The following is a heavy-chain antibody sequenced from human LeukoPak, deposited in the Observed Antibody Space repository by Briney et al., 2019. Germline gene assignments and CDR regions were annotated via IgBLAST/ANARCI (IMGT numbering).Heavy chain of an antibody. CDR1: GFTFSDYS. CDR3: ARDLSISILDY. CDR2: ISSSSSTI. Sequence: GGSLRLSCAASGFTFSDYSMNWVRQAPGKGLEWVSYISSSSSTIYYADSVKGRFTISRDNAKNSLYLQMNSLRAEDTALYYRARDLSISILDYWGQGTLVTVSS. V-gene: IGHV3-48*01. D-gene: IGHD2-21*01. J-gene: IGHJ4*02.